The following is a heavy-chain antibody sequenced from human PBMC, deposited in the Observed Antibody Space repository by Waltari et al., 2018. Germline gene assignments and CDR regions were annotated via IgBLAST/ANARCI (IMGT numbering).Heavy chain of an antibody. CDR2: IYYSGST. CDR3: ARTERKGYCSSTSCEGYYFDY. CDR1: GGSISSSSYY. J-gene: IGHJ4*02. V-gene: IGHV4-39*07. D-gene: IGHD2-2*01. Sequence: QLQLQESGPGLVKPSETLSLTCTVSGGSISSSSYYWGWIRQPPGKGLEWIGSIYYSGSTYDNPSLKSRVTISVDTSKNQFSLKLSSVTAADTAVYYCARTERKGYCSSTSCEGYYFDYWGQGTLVTVSS.